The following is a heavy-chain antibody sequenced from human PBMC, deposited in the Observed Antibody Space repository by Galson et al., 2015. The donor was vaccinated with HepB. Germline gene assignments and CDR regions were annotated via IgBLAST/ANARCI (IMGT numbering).Heavy chain of an antibody. D-gene: IGHD3-22*01. V-gene: IGHV3-30-3*01. CDR2: ISYDGSNK. CDR1: GFTFSSYA. J-gene: IGHJ4*02. Sequence: SLRLSCAASGFTFSSYAMHWVRQAPGKGLEWVAVISYDGSNKYYANSVKGRFTISRDNSKNTLYLQMNSLRAEDTAVYYCARELKYYYDSSGYNDYWGQGTLVTVSS. CDR3: ARELKYYYDSSGYNDY.